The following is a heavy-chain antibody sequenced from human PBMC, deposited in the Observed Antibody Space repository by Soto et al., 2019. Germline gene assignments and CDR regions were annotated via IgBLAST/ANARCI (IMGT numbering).Heavy chain of an antibody. D-gene: IGHD4-17*01. CDR3: ARDRDYGGFDY. J-gene: IGHJ4*01. Sequence: GGSLRLSCAASGFTVSSNFMSWVRQAPGKGLEWVSVIYSIDTAYYADSVKGRFIISRDTSKNTLYLQMNSLRGEDTAVYYCARDRDYGGFDYWGHGTLVTVSS. CDR2: IYSIDTA. V-gene: IGHV3-66*01. CDR1: GFTVSSNF.